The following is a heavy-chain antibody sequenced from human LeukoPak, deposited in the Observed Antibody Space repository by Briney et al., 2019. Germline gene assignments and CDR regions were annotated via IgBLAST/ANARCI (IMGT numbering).Heavy chain of an antibody. D-gene: IGHD2-15*01. CDR3: ATGGRRTDAFDI. V-gene: IGHV3-21*01. CDR1: GFTFTSYT. CDR2: ISSSSNYI. J-gene: IGHJ3*02. Sequence: PGGSLRLSCAASGFTFTSYTMNWVRQAPGKGLEWVSSISSSSNYIYYADSVKGRFTISRDNAKNSLYLQMNSLRAEDTAVYYCATGGRRTDAFDIWGQGTMVTVSS.